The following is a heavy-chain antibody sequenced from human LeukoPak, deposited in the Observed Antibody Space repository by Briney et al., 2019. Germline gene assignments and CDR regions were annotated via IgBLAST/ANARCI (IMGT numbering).Heavy chain of an antibody. J-gene: IGHJ3*02. CDR3: ARDSYWLGGTIGAFDI. V-gene: IGHV3-30-3*01. CDR2: ISDDGYNP. CDR1: GFTFSSYP. D-gene: IGHD3-10*01. Sequence: GGSLRLSCAASGFTFSSYPIHWVRQAPGKGLDWVAVISDDGYNPYYSDSVKGRFTISRDNSKNTVYLQMNSLRAEDTAVYYCARDSYWLGGTIGAFDIWGQGTMVTVSS.